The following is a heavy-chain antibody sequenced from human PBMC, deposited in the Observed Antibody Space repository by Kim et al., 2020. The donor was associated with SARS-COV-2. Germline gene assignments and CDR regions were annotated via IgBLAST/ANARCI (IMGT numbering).Heavy chain of an antibody. V-gene: IGHV3-11*01. CDR3: ARVGGGNAGQPGY. D-gene: IGHD3-16*01. J-gene: IGHJ4*02. Sequence: DSVKGRFTISRDNAKNSLCLQMNGLRAEDTAVYYCARVGGGNAGQPGYWGQGTLVTVSS.